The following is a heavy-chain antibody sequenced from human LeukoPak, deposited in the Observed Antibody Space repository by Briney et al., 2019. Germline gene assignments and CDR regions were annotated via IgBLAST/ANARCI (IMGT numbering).Heavy chain of an antibody. CDR3: ARGWGIHLFDC. J-gene: IGHJ4*02. V-gene: IGHV4-59*01. CDR1: GASINSFY. Sequence: SETLSLTCTVSGASINSFYWSWIRQPPGKGLEWIGYIYYSGAINYNPSLKSRVTISVDRSKNQFSLRLSSVTAADTAVYYRARGWGIHLFDCWGQGTLVTVSS. D-gene: IGHD1-26*01. CDR2: IYYSGAI.